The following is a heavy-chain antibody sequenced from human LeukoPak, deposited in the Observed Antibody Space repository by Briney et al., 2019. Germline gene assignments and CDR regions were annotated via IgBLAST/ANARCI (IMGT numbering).Heavy chain of an antibody. Sequence: PSETLSLTCAVSGGSISSGGYSWSWIRQPPGKGLEWIGYIYYSGSTYYNPSLKSRVTISVDTSENQFSLKLTSVTAADTAVYYCARDLHPSAVRNNDYWGQGTLVTVSS. CDR2: IYYSGST. V-gene: IGHV4-30-4*07. CDR1: GGSISSGGYS. CDR3: ARDLHPSAVRNNDY. J-gene: IGHJ4*02. D-gene: IGHD4-17*01.